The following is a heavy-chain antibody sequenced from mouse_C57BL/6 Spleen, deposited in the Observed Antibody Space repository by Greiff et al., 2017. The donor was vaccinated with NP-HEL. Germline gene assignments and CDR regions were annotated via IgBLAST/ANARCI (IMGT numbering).Heavy chain of an antibody. V-gene: IGHV1-69*01. CDR2: IDPSDSYT. D-gene: IGHD1-1*01. Sequence: VQLQQSGAELVMPGASVKLSCKASGYTFTSYWMHWVKQRPGQGLEWIGEIDPSDSYTNYNQKFKGKSTLTVDKSSSTAYMQLSSLTSEDSAVYYCARDGSSYALDYWGQGTTLTVSS. J-gene: IGHJ2*01. CDR3: ARDGSSYALDY. CDR1: GYTFTSYW.